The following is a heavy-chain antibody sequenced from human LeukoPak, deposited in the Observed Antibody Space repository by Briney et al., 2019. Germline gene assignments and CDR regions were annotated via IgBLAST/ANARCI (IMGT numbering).Heavy chain of an antibody. D-gene: IGHD1-7*01. V-gene: IGHV3-11*01. Sequence: GGSLRLSCAASGFTFSDYYMSWIRQAPGKGLEWVSYISSSGSTIYYADSVKGRFTISRDNAKNSLYLQMNSLRAEDTAVYYCARVHNWNYLCFDYWGQGTLVTVSS. J-gene: IGHJ4*02. CDR3: ARVHNWNYLCFDY. CDR2: ISSSGSTI. CDR1: GFTFSDYY.